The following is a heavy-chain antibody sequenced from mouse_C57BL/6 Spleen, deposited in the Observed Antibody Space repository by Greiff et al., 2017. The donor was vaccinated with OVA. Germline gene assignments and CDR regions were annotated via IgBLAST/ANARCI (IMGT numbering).Heavy chain of an antibody. J-gene: IGHJ1*03. CDR1: GYTFTDYY. CDR2: INPNNGGT. CDR3: ARESGYDPWYFDV. D-gene: IGHD2-2*01. V-gene: IGHV1-26*01. Sequence: EVQLQQSGPELVKPGASVKISCKASGYTFTDYYMNWVKQSHGKSLEWIGDINPNNGGTSYNQKFKGKATLTVDKSSSTAYMELSSRTSEDSAVYYCARESGYDPWYFDVWGTGTTVTVSS.